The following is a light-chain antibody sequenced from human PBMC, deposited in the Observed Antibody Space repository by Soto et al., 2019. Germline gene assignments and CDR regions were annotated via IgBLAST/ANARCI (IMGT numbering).Light chain of an antibody. CDR2: GAS. CDR3: QQYGISPIT. V-gene: IGKV3-20*01. J-gene: IGKJ5*01. CDR1: QSVSSSY. Sequence: EIVLTQSPGTLSLSPGERATLSCRASQSVSSSYLAWYQQKPGQAPRLLIYGASSRATGIPDRFSGSGSGTDFSLTISRLEPEDFEVYYCQQYGISPITFGQGTRLEIK.